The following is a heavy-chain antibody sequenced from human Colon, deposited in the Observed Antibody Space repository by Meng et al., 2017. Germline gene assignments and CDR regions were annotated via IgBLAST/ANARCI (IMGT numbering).Heavy chain of an antibody. D-gene: IGHD6-13*01. CDR2: INHSGST. V-gene: IGHV4-34*01. CDR1: GGSFSGYY. CDR3: ARRYSRSWYPSNWFDP. J-gene: IGHJ5*02. Sequence: ETLSLTCAVYGGSFSGYYWSWIRQPPGKGLEWIGEINHSGSTNYNPSLKSRVTISVDTSKNQFSLKLSSVTAADTAVYYCARRYSRSWYPSNWFDPWGQGNLVHVSS.